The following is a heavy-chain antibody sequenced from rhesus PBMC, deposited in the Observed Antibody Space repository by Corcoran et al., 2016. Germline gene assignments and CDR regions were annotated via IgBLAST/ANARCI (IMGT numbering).Heavy chain of an antibody. Sequence: EVQLVESGGGLVQPGGSLRLSCAASGFTFSSYGMHWVRQAQGKGLEWVDVISYDGCKKDYADSVKDRFTISRYNSKNMLYLQMNNLKVEDTAVYYCARDPSTVNFDYWGQGVLVTVSS. CDR1: GFTFSSYG. D-gene: IGHD4-23*01. CDR2: ISYDGCKK. J-gene: IGHJ4*01. CDR3: ARDPSTVNFDY. V-gene: IGHV3-54*02.